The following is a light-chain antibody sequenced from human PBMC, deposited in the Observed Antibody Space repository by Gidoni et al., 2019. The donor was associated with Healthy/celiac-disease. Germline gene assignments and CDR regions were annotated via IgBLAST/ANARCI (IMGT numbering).Light chain of an antibody. Sequence: SVLTQPPSVSGAPGQRVTISCTGSSSNIGAGYDVHGYQQLPGPAPNLLIYGKSNRPSGVPDRFSGSKSGTSASLAITGLQAEDEADYYCQSYDSSLSVLFGGGTKLTVL. CDR2: GKS. CDR3: QSYDSSLSVL. J-gene: IGLJ2*01. CDR1: SSNIGAGYD. V-gene: IGLV1-40*01.